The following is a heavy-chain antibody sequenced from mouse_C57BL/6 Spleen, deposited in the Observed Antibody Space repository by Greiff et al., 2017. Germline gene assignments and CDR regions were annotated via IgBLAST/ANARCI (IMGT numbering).Heavy chain of an antibody. CDR1: GFTFTDYY. J-gene: IGHJ1*03. CDR2: IRNKANGYTT. V-gene: IGHV7-3*01. D-gene: IGHD1-1*01. Sequence: EVQLQESGGGLVQPGGSLSLSCAASGFTFTDYYMSWVRQPPGKALEWLGFIRNKANGYTTEYSASVKGRFTISRDNSQSILYLQMNALRAEDSATYYCASHTTVDGDWYFDVWGTGTTVTVSS. CDR3: ASHTTVDGDWYFDV.